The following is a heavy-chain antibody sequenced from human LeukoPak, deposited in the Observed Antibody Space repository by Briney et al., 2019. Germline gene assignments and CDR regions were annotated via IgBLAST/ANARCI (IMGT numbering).Heavy chain of an antibody. V-gene: IGHV3-48*03. Sequence: GGSLRVSCAASGFTFSSYEMNWVRQAPGKGLEWVSYISSSGSTIYYADSVKGRFTISRDNAKNSLYLQMNSLRAEDTAVYYCASVPYDSSGYYYFSFDYWGQGTLVTVSS. CDR3: ASVPYDSSGYYYFSFDY. CDR2: ISSSGSTI. CDR1: GFTFSSYE. D-gene: IGHD3-22*01. J-gene: IGHJ4*02.